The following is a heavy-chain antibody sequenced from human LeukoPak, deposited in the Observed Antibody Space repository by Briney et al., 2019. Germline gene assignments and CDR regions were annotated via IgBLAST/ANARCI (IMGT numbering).Heavy chain of an antibody. V-gene: IGHV4-34*01. Sequence: PSETLSLTCAVYGGSFIGFHWNWIRQPPGKGLEWIGDINHSGSTNYNPSLKSRVTISVDTSKNQFSLKLSSVTAADTAVYYCARVYYSNSYDYWYFDLWGRGTLVTVSS. J-gene: IGHJ2*01. CDR3: ARVYYSNSYDYWYFDL. CDR2: INHSGST. D-gene: IGHD6-13*01. CDR1: GGSFIGFH.